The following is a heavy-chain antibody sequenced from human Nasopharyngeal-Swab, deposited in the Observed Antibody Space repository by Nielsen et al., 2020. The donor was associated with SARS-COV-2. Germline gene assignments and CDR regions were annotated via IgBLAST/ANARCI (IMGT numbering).Heavy chain of an antibody. CDR3: ARHYDYVWGSYRPFDY. Sequence: GESLKISCAALGFTFSSYWMSWVRQAPGKGLEWVANIKQDGSEKYYVDSVKGRFTISRDNAKNSLYLQMNSLRAEDTAVYYCARHYDYVWGSYRPFDYWGQGTLVTVSS. CDR2: IKQDGSEK. D-gene: IGHD3-16*02. V-gene: IGHV3-7*01. CDR1: GFTFSSYW. J-gene: IGHJ4*02.